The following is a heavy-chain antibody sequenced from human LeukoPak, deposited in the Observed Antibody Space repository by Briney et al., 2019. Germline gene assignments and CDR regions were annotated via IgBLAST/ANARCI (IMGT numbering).Heavy chain of an antibody. J-gene: IGHJ1*01. CDR3: TRNSGWYGLS. Sequence: PGGSLRLSCAASGFTLSSYEMSWIRQAPGKGLEWVSSIDYDGGSGHYADSVKGRFTISRGNSNNTLFLHLNSLRGEDTAVYYCTRNSGWYGLSWGQGTLVTVSS. V-gene: IGHV3-23*01. D-gene: IGHD6-19*01. CDR1: GFTLSSYE. CDR2: IDYDGGSG.